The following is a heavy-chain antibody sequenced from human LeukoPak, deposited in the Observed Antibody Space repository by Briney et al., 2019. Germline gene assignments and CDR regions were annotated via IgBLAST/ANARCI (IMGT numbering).Heavy chain of an antibody. V-gene: IGHV1-2*02. CDR3: ARDNSVGETAWWFDP. D-gene: IGHD1-26*01. Sequence: ASVRVSCKASGYTFTGYYMHWVRQAPGQGLEWMGWINPNSGGTNYAQKFQGMVTMTRDTSINTAYMELTSLTSDDTAVYYCARDNSVGETAWWFDPWGQGTLVTVSS. CDR1: GYTFTGYY. J-gene: IGHJ5*02. CDR2: INPNSGGT.